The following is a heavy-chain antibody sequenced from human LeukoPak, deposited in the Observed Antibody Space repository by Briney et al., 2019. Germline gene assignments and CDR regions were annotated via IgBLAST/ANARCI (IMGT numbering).Heavy chain of an antibody. CDR1: GFTFSSYA. D-gene: IGHD6-19*01. CDR2: ISDSGGST. CDR3: AKQDIRSSAWYD. Sequence: GGSLRLSCAASGFTFSSYAMSWVRQAPGQGLDWVSAISDSGGSTYYADSVKGRFTISRDNSKNTLYLQMNSLRAEDTAVYYCAKQDIRSSAWYDWGQGTLVTVSS. J-gene: IGHJ4*02. V-gene: IGHV3-23*01.